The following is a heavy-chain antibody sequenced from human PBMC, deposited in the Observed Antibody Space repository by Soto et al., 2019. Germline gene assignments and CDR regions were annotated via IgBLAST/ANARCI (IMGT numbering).Heavy chain of an antibody. CDR2: IVVGSSNT. J-gene: IGHJ6*02. D-gene: IGHD3-3*02. CDR3: AATGIFGVVTNPYYYGLDV. V-gene: IGHV1-58*01. CDR1: GFTFTSSA. Sequence: SVKVSCKASGFTFTSSAVQWVRQARGQRLEWIGWIVVGSSNTNYAQKFRERVTITRDMSTSTAYMELSSLRSEDTAVYYCAATGIFGVVTNPYYYGLDVWGQGTTVTVSS.